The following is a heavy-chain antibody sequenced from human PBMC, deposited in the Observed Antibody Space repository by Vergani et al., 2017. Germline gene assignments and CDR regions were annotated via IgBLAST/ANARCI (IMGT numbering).Heavy chain of an antibody. CDR2: IYYSGST. CDR3: ARSRPYCTSGSCPAI. Sequence: QLQLHKSGPGLVKPSETLSLTCTLSGGSISSSSHFWGWLRQTPGKGLEWIGSIYYSGSTYYNPSLKSRVSISVDTSKSQFSLKLNSVTVADTAVYYCARSRPYCTSGSCPAIWGQGTLVTVSS. CDR1: GGSISSSSHF. V-gene: IGHV4-39*07. J-gene: IGHJ4*02. D-gene: IGHD2-15*01.